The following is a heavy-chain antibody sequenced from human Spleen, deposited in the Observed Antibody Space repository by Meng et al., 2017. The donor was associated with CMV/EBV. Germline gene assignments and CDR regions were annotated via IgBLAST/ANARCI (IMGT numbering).Heavy chain of an antibody. Sequence: SETLSLTCTVSGGSIRPYYWTWIRQPPGKRLEWIGYIYYSGSTNYNPSLKSRVTISMDTSKNQFSLRLTSVTAADTAVYYCATTPTYYDILTGYYFDYWGQGTLVTVSS. V-gene: IGHV4-59*01. D-gene: IGHD3-9*01. CDR2: IYYSGST. J-gene: IGHJ4*02. CDR3: ATTPTYYDILTGYYFDY. CDR1: GGSIRPYY.